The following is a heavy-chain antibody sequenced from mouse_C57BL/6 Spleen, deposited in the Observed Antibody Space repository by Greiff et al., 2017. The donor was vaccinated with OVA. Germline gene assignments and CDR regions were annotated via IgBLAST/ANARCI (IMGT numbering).Heavy chain of an antibody. Sequence: VHLVESGPGLVAPSPSLSISCTVSGFSLTSYCVSWVRQPPGKGLEWLGVIWGDGSTNYHSALIYRLSISKDKSKSKVYLKLISLQTEDTAADYCAKPSDYGGAMDYWGQGTSVTVSS. CDR3: AKPSDYGGAMDY. J-gene: IGHJ4*01. D-gene: IGHD2-4*01. CDR1: GFSLTSYC. V-gene: IGHV2-3*01. CDR2: IWGDGST.